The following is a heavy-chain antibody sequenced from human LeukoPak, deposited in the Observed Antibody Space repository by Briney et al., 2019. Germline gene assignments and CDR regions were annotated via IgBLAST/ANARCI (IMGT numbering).Heavy chain of an antibody. Sequence: PGGSLRLSCAASGFTFSNYAMTWVRQAPGKGLEWVSTIRGSGGSTYYADSVKGRFTISRDNSKNTLYLQMNSLRAEDTAVYYCAKAYLDYYDTPGPWGQGTLVTVSS. CDR2: IRGSGGST. J-gene: IGHJ5*02. D-gene: IGHD3-22*01. CDR1: GFTFSNYA. CDR3: AKAYLDYYDTPGP. V-gene: IGHV3-23*01.